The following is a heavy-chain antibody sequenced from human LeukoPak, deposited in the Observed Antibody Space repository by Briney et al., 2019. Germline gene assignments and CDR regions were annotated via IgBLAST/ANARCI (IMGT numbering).Heavy chain of an antibody. CDR3: ARDDYDILTGYYKGLDY. D-gene: IGHD3-9*01. J-gene: IGHJ4*02. Sequence: ASVKVSFTASGYTFTGYYMHWVRQAPGQGLEWMGWINPNSGGTNYAQKFQGRVTMTRDTSISTAYMELSRLRSDDPAVYYCARDDYDILTGYYKGLDYWGQGTLVTVSS. CDR2: INPNSGGT. CDR1: GYTFTGYY. V-gene: IGHV1-2*02.